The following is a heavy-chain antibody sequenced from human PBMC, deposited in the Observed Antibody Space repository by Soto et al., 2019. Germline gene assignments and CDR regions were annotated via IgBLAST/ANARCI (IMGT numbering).Heavy chain of an antibody. V-gene: IGHV4-61*01. CDR2: IYYSGST. D-gene: IGHD6-19*01. Sequence: SETLSLTCTVSGGSVSSGRYYWSWIRQTPGKGLEWIGYIYYSGSTNYNPSLKSRVTISVDTSKNQFSLKLSSVTAADTAVYYCARGIEGWYQGRYYYGMDVWGQGTTVTVSS. J-gene: IGHJ6*02. CDR3: ARGIEGWYQGRYYYGMDV. CDR1: GGSVSSGRYY.